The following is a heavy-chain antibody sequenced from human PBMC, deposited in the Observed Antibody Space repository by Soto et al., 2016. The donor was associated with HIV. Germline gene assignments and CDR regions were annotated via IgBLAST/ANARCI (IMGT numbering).Heavy chain of an antibody. CDR3: AKEDSVSSY. D-gene: IGHD2-15*01. J-gene: IGHJ4*02. V-gene: IGHV3-30*18. CDR1: GFTFSNYG. Sequence: VQLVESGGGVVQPGRFLRLTCAASGFTFSNYGMHWVRQAPGKGLEWVAVIWYDGSNKYYADSVKGRFTVSRDNSKNTLYLQMNSLRVDDTAVYYCAKEDSVSSYWGQGTLVIVSS. CDR2: IWYDGSNK.